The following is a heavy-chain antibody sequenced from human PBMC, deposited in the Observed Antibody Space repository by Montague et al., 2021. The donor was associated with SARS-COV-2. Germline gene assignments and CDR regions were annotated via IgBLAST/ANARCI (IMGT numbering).Heavy chain of an antibody. D-gene: IGHD3-10*01. J-gene: IGHJ4*02. CDR3: ARREDYYGSGSYPN. CDR2: IYYSGST. V-gene: IGHV4-39*01. Sequence: SETLSLTCTVSGGSISSSSYCWGWIRQPPGKGLEWIGGIYYSGSTYYNPSLKSRVTISVDTSKNQFSLKLSSATAADTAVYYCARREDYYGSGSYPNWGQGTLVTVSS. CDR1: GGSISSSSYC.